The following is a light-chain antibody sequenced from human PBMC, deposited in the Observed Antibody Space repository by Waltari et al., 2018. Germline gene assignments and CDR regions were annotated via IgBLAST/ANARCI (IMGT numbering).Light chain of an antibody. J-gene: IGLJ3*02. Sequence: QSVLTQPPSASGNLGQRGTISSSGSSSNIRCNSLNWYQQPPGTAPKLLIYSNNQQPSGVPDRFSGSKSGTSASLAISGLQSEDEADYYCAAWDDSLNGWVFGGGTKLTVL. CDR3: AAWDDSLNGWV. CDR1: SSNIRCNS. CDR2: SNN. V-gene: IGLV1-44*01.